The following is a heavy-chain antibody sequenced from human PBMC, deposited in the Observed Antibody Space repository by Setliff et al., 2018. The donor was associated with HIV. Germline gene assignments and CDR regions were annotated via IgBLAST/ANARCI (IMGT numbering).Heavy chain of an antibody. D-gene: IGHD1-26*01. CDR2: ISDDGSRK. CDR3: TTEISSKGGATSY. V-gene: IGHV3-30*03. CDR1: GITFSSYG. Sequence: PGGSLRLSCEASGITFSSYGMQWVRQGPGKGLEWVAGISDDGSRKYYADSVKGRFTISRDNSKDTLYLQMDRLRVEDTAVYYCTTEISSKGGATSYWGQGTLVTVSS. J-gene: IGHJ4*02.